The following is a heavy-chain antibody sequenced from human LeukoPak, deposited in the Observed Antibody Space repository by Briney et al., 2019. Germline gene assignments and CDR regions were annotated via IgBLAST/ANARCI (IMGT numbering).Heavy chain of an antibody. V-gene: IGHV3-23*01. CDR3: AKGGYGSPFGY. Sequence: GGSLRLSCAASGFTFSSYAMYWVRQAPGKGLEWVSAISGSGGSTYYADSVKGRFTISRDNSKNTLYLQMNSLRAEDTAVYYCAKGGYGSPFGYWGQGTLVTVSS. J-gene: IGHJ4*02. CDR1: GFTFSSYA. CDR2: ISGSGGST. D-gene: IGHD5-18*01.